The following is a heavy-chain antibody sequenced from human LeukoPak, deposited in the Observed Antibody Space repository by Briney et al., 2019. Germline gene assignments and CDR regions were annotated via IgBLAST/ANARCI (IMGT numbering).Heavy chain of an antibody. CDR2: LSFSSSYT. D-gene: IGHD3-10*01. CDR1: GFTFSSYS. CDR3: ARDRFYYGSGSYYTDAFDI. V-gene: IGHV3-21*01. Sequence: GGSLRLSCAASGFTFSSYSMKWVRQAPGKGLGWVSSLSFSSSYTYYADSVKGRFTISRDNAKNSLYLQMNSLRAEDTAVYYCARDRFYYGSGSYYTDAFDIWGQGTMVTVSS. J-gene: IGHJ3*02.